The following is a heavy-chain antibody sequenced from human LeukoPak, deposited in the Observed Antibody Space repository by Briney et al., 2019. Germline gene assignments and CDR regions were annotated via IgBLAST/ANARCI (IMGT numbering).Heavy chain of an antibody. Sequence: GGSLRLSCAASGFTFSSYGMHWVRQAPGKGLEWVALIWYDGGNKYYADSVKGRFTTSRDNSKNTLYLQVNSLRAEDTAVYYCARDEDSGGHTLDYWGQGTLVTVSS. J-gene: IGHJ4*02. CDR3: ARDEDSGGHTLDY. CDR2: IWYDGGNK. V-gene: IGHV3-33*01. D-gene: IGHD2-15*01. CDR1: GFTFSSYG.